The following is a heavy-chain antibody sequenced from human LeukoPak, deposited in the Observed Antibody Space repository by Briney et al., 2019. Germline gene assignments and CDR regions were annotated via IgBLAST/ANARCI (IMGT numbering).Heavy chain of an antibody. CDR2: IYYSGTT. CDR1: GDSIGSNIFY. V-gene: IGHV4-39*07. D-gene: IGHD3-10*01. Sequence: TSETLSLTCTVSGDSIGSNIFYWGWIRQPPGKGLEWIGNIYYSGTTHYNLSLKSRVTISIETSKDQFSLKLDSVTAADTAVYYCERSSGWFGDPNPFHFDYWGQGALVTVSS. J-gene: IGHJ4*02. CDR3: ERSSGWFGDPNPFHFDY.